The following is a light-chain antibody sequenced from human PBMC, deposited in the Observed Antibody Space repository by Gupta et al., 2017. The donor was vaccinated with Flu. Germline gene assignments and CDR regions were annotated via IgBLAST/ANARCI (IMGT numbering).Light chain of an antibody. J-gene: IGKJ1*01. CDR1: QKISSKY. CDR3: HQHGTSPWT. V-gene: IGKV3-20*01. CDR2: GAF. Sequence: ENVLTQSPGTLSSAPGESRTISCWAGQKISSKYLAWYQQKSGQAPRLLMYGAFNRATGIPDRFSGSASGTDFTLTISRLEPEDFAVYYCHQHGTSPWTFGQGTKVEIK.